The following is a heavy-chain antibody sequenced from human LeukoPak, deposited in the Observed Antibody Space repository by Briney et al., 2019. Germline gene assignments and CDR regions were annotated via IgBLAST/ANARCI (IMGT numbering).Heavy chain of an antibody. J-gene: IGHJ4*02. Sequence: ASVKVSCKASGYTFTSYYMHWVRQAPGQGLEWMGWINPNSGGTNYAQKFQGRVTMTRDMSISTAYVELSRLRSDDTAVYYCASPSSGWGLFDYWGQGTLVTVSS. CDR3: ASPSSGWGLFDY. CDR2: INPNSGGT. CDR1: GYTFTSYY. V-gene: IGHV1-2*02. D-gene: IGHD6-19*01.